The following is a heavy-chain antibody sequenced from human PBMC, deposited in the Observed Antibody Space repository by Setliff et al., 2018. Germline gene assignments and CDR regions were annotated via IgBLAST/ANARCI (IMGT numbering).Heavy chain of an antibody. D-gene: IGHD3-3*01. Sequence: GASVKVSCKASGYTFTSYDINWVRQATGQGLEWMGWMNPNSGNTGYAQEFQGRVTITRNTSISTAYMELSSLRSEDTAVYYCARRGLGYDFWSGYYTMYYFDYWGQGTLVTVSS. CDR1: GYTFTSYD. J-gene: IGHJ4*02. CDR3: ARRGLGYDFWSGYYTMYYFDY. CDR2: MNPNSGNT. V-gene: IGHV1-8*03.